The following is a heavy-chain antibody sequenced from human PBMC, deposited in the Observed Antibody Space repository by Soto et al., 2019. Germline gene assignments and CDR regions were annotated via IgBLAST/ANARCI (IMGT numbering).Heavy chain of an antibody. J-gene: IGHJ4*02. CDR2: IYYSGST. Sequence: TVSGGSISSGDYYWSWIRQPPGKGLEWIGYIYYSGSTYYNPSLKSRVTISVDTSKNQFSLKLSSVTAEDTAVYYCARTVISGLYFDYWGQGTLVTVSS. CDR3: ARTVISGLYFDY. CDR1: GGSISSGDYY. V-gene: IGHV4-30-4*01. D-gene: IGHD2-21*01.